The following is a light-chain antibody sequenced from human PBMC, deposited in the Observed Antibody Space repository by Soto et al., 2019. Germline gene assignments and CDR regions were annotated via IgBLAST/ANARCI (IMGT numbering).Light chain of an antibody. Sequence: IVMTQSTGILAVSPGETVTLSCSSSQSLSDNLAWYQQKPGQAPRLLIFRASSRASGVPARFSGGGSGTEFTLTISTLQSEDFAVYYCQQYGNWPPWTFGPGTKVDIK. V-gene: IGKV3-15*01. CDR3: QQYGNWPPWT. CDR2: RAS. CDR1: QSLSDN. J-gene: IGKJ1*01.